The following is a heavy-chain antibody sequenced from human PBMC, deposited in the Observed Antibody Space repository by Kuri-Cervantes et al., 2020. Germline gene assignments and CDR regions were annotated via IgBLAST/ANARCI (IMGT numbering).Heavy chain of an antibody. CDR1: GGSFSGYY. CDR3: ARGGHAILTGYSD. D-gene: IGHD3-9*01. V-gene: IGHV4-34*01. J-gene: IGHJ4*02. Sequence: GSLRLSCAVYGGSFSGYYWSWIRQPPGKGLEWIGEINHSGSTNYNPSLKSRVTISVDTSKNQFSLKLSSVTAADTAVYYCARGGHAILTGYSDWGQGTLVTVSS. CDR2: INHSGST.